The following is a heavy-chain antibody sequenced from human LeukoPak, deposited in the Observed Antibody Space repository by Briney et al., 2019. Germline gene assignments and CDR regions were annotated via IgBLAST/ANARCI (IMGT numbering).Heavy chain of an antibody. J-gene: IGHJ4*02. CDR1: GFTFSSYW. D-gene: IGHD2/OR15-2a*01. V-gene: IGHV3-21*01. Sequence: GGSLRLSCAASGFTFSSYWMHWVRQAPGKGLEWVSLISSSSSYIYYADSVKGRFTISRDNSENSLYLQMDSLTAEDTAVYYCTRKGSQWDFLVDYWGQGTRVAVSP. CDR2: ISSSSSYI. CDR3: TRKGSQWDFLVDY.